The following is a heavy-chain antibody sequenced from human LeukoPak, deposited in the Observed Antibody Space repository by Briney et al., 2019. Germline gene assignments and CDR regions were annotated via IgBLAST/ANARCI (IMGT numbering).Heavy chain of an antibody. CDR1: GGSTSSYY. V-gene: IGHV4-59*01. CDR2: IYYSGST. J-gene: IGHJ4*02. Sequence: SETLSLTCTVSGGSTSSYYWSWVRQPPGKGLEWIGYIYYSGSTNYNPSLKSRVTISVDTSKNQFSLKLGSVTAADTAVYYCAREDIVGATPTLSHWGQGTLVTVSS. CDR3: AREDIVGATPTLSH. D-gene: IGHD1-26*01.